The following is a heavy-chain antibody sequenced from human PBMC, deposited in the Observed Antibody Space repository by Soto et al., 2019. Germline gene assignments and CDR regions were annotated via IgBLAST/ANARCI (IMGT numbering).Heavy chain of an antibody. Sequence: GGSLRLSCAASGFTFSNAWMSWVRQAPGKGLEWVGRIKSKTDGGTTDYAAPVKGRFTISRDDSKNTLYLQMNSLKTEDTAVYYCTTETPNYDIAAAGPPLDYWGQGTLVTVSS. CDR3: TTETPNYDIAAAGPPLDY. J-gene: IGHJ4*02. V-gene: IGHV3-15*01. CDR2: IKSKTDGGTT. CDR1: GFTFSNAW. D-gene: IGHD6-13*01.